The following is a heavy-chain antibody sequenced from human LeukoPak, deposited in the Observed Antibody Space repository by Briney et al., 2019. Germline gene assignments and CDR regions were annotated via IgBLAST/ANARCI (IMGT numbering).Heavy chain of an antibody. V-gene: IGHV1-46*01. CDR3: ARGVSSGGSFDY. CDR2: INPSGGST. J-gene: IGHJ4*02. D-gene: IGHD2-15*01. CDR1: GYTFTIYY. Sequence: ASVKVSCTASGYTFTIYYMHWVRQAPGQGLEWMGIINPSGGSTSYAQKFQGRVTMTRDTSTSTVYMELSSLRSEDTAVYYCARGVSSGGSFDYWGQGTLVTVSS.